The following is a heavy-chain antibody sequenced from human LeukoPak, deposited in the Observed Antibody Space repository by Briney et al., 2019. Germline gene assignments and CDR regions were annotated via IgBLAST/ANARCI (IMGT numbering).Heavy chain of an antibody. J-gene: IGHJ3*02. CDR3: ARDGGRTRDAFDI. V-gene: IGHV4-39*07. CDR1: GGSISSSSYY. D-gene: IGHD3-16*01. Sequence: ASETLSLTCTVSGGSISSSSYYWGWIRQPPGKGLEWIGSIYYSGRTYYNPSLKSRVTISVDTSKNQFSLKLSSVTAADTAVYYCARDGGRTRDAFDIWGQGTMVTVSS. CDR2: IYYSGRT.